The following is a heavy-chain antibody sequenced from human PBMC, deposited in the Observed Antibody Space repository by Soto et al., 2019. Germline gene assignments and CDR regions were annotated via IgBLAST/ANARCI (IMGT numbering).Heavy chain of an antibody. V-gene: IGHV1-69*13. J-gene: IGHJ6*02. CDR2: IIPIFGTA. CDR3: AKDPARAVTLSYYYYGMDI. CDR1: VGTFSSYA. Sequence: SVEVCCKASVGTFSSYAISWVRQAPGQGLEWMGGIIPIFGTANYAQKFQGRVTITADESTSAAYMELSSLRSEDTAVYYCAKDPARAVTLSYYYYGMDIWGQGTTVTVSS. D-gene: IGHD2-21*02.